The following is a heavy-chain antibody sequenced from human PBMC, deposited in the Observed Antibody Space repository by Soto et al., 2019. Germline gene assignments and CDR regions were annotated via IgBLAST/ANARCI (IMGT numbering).Heavy chain of an antibody. V-gene: IGHV4-31*03. Sequence: QVQLQESGPGLLKPSQTLSLTCTVSGGSIRSDGYYWSWIRQRPGKGLEWIGYMNYRGITYYNPSLKSRLTISEDTSKNHFSLNLNSVTAADTAVYYCARISSASSGWLPDYWGQGTLVTVSS. CDR1: GGSIRSDGYY. CDR3: ARISSASSGWLPDY. CDR2: MNYRGIT. J-gene: IGHJ4*02. D-gene: IGHD6-19*01.